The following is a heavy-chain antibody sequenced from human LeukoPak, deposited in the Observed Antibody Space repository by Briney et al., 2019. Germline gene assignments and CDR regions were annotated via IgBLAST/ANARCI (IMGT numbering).Heavy chain of an antibody. CDR3: ARYGSGSYSDDHFQH. CDR1: GDSMSGYY. Sequence: SETLSLTCAVSGDSMSGYYWSWIRQPPGKGLEWIGFIYYSGSTKYNPSLKSRVTISVDTSKNQFSLKLPSVTAADTAVYYCARYGSGSYSDDHFQHWGQGTLVTVSS. CDR2: IYYSGST. V-gene: IGHV4-59*08. D-gene: IGHD3-10*01. J-gene: IGHJ1*01.